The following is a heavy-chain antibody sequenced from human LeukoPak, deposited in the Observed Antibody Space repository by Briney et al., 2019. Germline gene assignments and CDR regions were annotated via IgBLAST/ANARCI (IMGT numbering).Heavy chain of an antibody. Sequence: ASVKVSCKASGYSFTSFGISWVRQAPGQGLEWMGWISAYNGNTRSAQKFQGRVTMTTDTSTSTAYMELRSLRFDDTAVFYCVRELGVDTSIIFFDFWGQGTLVTVSS. J-gene: IGHJ4*02. CDR1: GYSFTSFG. CDR2: ISAYNGNT. D-gene: IGHD5-18*01. V-gene: IGHV1-18*01. CDR3: VRELGVDTSIIFFDF.